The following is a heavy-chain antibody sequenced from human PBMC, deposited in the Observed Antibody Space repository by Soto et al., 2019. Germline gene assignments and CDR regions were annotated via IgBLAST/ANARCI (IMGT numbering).Heavy chain of an antibody. J-gene: IGHJ4*02. Sequence: GESLKISCKGSGYSFTSYWIGWVRQMPGKGLEWMGIIYPGDSDTRYSPSFQGQVTISADKSISTAYLQWSSLKASDTAMYYCARFAVVAATHPPNFDYWGQGTLVTVSS. CDR3: ARFAVVAATHPPNFDY. D-gene: IGHD2-15*01. CDR1: GYSFTSYW. CDR2: IYPGDSDT. V-gene: IGHV5-51*01.